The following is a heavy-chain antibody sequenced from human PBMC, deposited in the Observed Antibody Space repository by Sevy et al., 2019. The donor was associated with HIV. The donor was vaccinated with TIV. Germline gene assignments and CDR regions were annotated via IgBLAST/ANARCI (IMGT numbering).Heavy chain of an antibody. J-gene: IGHJ4*02. CDR1: GFAFETYP. Sequence: GGSLRLSCSASGFAFETYPMHWVRQAPGKGLEWVSGITWNSGNSGYADSVKGSFIGSRDNAKESSFLQMDSLRPDDTAVYFCTREDRPLVADVGGYFDLWGQGTLVTVSS. V-gene: IGHV3-9*01. CDR3: TREDRPLVADVGGYFDL. CDR2: ITWNSGNS. D-gene: IGHD2-15*01.